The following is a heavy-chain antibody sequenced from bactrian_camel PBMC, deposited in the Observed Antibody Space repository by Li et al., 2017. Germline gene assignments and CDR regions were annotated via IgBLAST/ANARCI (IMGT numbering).Heavy chain of an antibody. CDR1: AFTFSNYA. D-gene: IGHD1*01. CDR2: VNRGGVYT. CDR3: EAYRTNSAGLYA. J-gene: IGHJ4*01. V-gene: IGHV3S31*01. Sequence: DVQLVESGGGLVQPGGSLRLSCAASAFTFSNYAMSWVRQAPGKGLEWVSAVNRGGVYTYYADSVKGRFIISRDNAKNTLYLQMNSLKTEDTAVYYCEAYRTNSAGLYARGQGTQVTV.